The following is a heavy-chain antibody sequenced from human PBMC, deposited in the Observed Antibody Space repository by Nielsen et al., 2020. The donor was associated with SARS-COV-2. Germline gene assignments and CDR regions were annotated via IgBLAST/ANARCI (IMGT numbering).Heavy chain of an antibody. J-gene: IGHJ4*02. CDR3: AKDIGYSSGGSDY. V-gene: IGHV3-30*02. CDR1: GFTFSYLG. CDR2: VWNGGTRT. D-gene: IGHD6-19*01. Sequence: GESLKISCAASGFTFSYLGMHWVRQAPGKGPEWVATVWNGGTRTLFLDSVEGRFTISRDDSKDTLYLQMNSLRAEDTALYYCAKDIGYSSGGSDYWGQGTLVTVSS.